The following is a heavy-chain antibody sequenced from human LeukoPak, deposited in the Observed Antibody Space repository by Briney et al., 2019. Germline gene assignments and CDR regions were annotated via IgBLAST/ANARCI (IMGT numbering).Heavy chain of an antibody. Sequence: ASVKVSCKASGYTFTSYDINWVRQATGQGLEWMGWVNPNSGHTGYAQKFQGRVTMTRNTSISTAYMDLSSLRSEDTAVYYCARGQGIAAAGHSSYYYYGMDVWGQGTTVTVSS. CDR3: ARGQGIAAAGHSSYYYYGMDV. V-gene: IGHV1-8*01. CDR2: VNPNSGHT. J-gene: IGHJ6*02. CDR1: GYTFTSYD. D-gene: IGHD6-13*01.